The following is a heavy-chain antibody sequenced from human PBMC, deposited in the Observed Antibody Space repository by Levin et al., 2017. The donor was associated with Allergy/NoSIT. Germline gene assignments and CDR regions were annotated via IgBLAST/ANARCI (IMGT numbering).Heavy chain of an antibody. D-gene: IGHD4/OR15-4a*01. CDR3: ALTIGRTPA. CDR2: IDTTSNEV. Sequence: PGGSLRLSCAASGFIFSNFNMNWVRQAPGTGPEWVSFIDTTSNEVYYTDSVKGRFTISRDNARNSLYLQMNSLSDEDTAVYYCALTIGRTPAWGQGTLVTVSS. V-gene: IGHV3-48*02. J-gene: IGHJ5*02. CDR1: GFIFSNFN.